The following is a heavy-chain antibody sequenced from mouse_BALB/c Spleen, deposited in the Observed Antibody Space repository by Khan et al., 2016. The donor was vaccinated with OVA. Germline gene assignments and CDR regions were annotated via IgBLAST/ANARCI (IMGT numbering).Heavy chain of an antibody. CDR2: INPSTGYT. V-gene: IGHV1-7*01. Sequence: QVQLKESGAELAKPGASVKMSCKASGYTFTSYWMHWVKQRPGQGLEWIGYINPSTGYTEYNQRFKDKATLTADKSSSTAYVQLCSLTSEESAVYYCANHGSSSAWLTYWGQGTLVTDSA. CDR1: GYTFTSYW. D-gene: IGHD1-1*01. J-gene: IGHJ3*01. CDR3: ANHGSSSAWLTY.